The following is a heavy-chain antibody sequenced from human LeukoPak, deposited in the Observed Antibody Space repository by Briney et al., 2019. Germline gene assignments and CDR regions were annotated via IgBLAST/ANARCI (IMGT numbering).Heavy chain of an antibody. V-gene: IGHV1-69*13. CDR3: ARLDSGSYYYFDY. CDR2: IIPIFGTA. Sequence: ASVKVSCKASGGTFSSYAISWVRQAPGQGLEWMGGIIPIFGTATYAQKFQGRVTITADESTSTAYMELSSLRSDDTAVYYCARLDSGSYYYFDYWGQGTLVTVSS. CDR1: GGTFSSYA. J-gene: IGHJ4*02. D-gene: IGHD1-26*01.